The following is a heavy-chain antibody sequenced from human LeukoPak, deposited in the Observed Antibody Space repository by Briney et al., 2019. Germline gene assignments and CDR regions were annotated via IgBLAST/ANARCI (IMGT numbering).Heavy chain of an antibody. CDR2: IYSGGNT. CDR1: GITVSNNY. CDR3: ARDPPGIGVGGAGA. D-gene: IGHD6-13*01. J-gene: IGHJ5*02. Sequence: PGGSLRLSCAASGITVSNNYMSWVRQAPGKGLELVSLIYSGGNTYYADSVKGRFTISRDNSKNTVYLQMNSLKAEDTAIYYCARDPPGIGVGGAGAWGQGTLVTVSS. V-gene: IGHV3-53*01.